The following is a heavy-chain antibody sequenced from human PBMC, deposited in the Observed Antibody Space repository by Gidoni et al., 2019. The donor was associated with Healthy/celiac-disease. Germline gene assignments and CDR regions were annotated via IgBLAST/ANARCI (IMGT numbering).Heavy chain of an antibody. CDR2: IYYSGST. CDR3: ARGRYSSSSWFDP. V-gene: IGHV4-59*01. CDR1: GGSISSYY. Sequence: QVQLQESGPGLVKPSETLSLTCTVSGGSISSYYWSWIRQPPGQGLELIGYIYYSGSTNYNPSLKRRVTISVDTSKNQFSLKLSSVTAADTAVYYCARGRYSSSSWFDPWGQGTLVTVSS. D-gene: IGHD6-6*01. J-gene: IGHJ5*02.